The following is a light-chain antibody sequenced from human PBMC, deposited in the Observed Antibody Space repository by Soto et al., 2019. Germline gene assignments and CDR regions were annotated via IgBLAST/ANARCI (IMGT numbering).Light chain of an antibody. CDR3: CSYATSSFV. CDR1: SNDVGGYNL. CDR2: GDS. Sequence: QSALTQPASVSGSPGQSITISCTGTSNDVGGYNLVSWYQQHPGKAPRLILFGDSERPSGVSDRFSGSKSGNTASLTISGVQAEDEAVYPCCSYATSSFVFGTGTKLTVL. V-gene: IGLV2-23*01. J-gene: IGLJ1*01.